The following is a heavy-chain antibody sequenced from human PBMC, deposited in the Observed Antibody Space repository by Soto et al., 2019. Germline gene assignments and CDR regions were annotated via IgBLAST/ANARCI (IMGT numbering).Heavy chain of an antibody. CDR1: GGTFSSYA. D-gene: IGHD6-13*01. CDR2: IIPILGIA. Sequence: ASVKVSCKASGGTFSSYAISWVRQAPGQGLEWMGGIIPILGIANYAQKFQGRVTITADKSTSTAYMELSSLRSEDTAVYYCARDMFPGIAAAGTAFDPWGQGTLVTVSS. CDR3: ARDMFPGIAAAGTAFDP. J-gene: IGHJ5*02. V-gene: IGHV1-69*10.